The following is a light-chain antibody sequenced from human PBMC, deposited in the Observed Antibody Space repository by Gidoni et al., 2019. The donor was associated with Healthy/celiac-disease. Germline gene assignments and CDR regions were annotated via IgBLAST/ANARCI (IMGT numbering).Light chain of an antibody. J-gene: IGKJ3*01. CDR3: QQRSNWPFT. V-gene: IGKV3-11*01. CDR1: QSVNSY. Sequence: EIVLTQSPATLSLSPGERATLSCRASQSVNSYLAWYQQKPGQAPRLLIYDASNRATGIPARFSGSGSGTDFTLTISSLEPEDFAVYYCQQRSNWPFTCGPGTKVDIK. CDR2: DAS.